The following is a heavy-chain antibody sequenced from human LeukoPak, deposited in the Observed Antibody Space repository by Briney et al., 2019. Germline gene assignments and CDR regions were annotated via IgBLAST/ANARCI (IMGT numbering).Heavy chain of an antibody. CDR2: IYYSGST. J-gene: IGHJ3*02. CDR3: ARDNFPLVGARGDDAFDI. CDR1: GGSISSSSYY. D-gene: IGHD1-26*01. V-gene: IGHV4-39*07. Sequence: SETLSLTCTVSGGSISSSSYYWGWIRQPPGKGLEWIGTIYYSGSTYYNPSLKSRVTISVDKSKNQFSLKLSSVTAADTAVYYCARDNFPLVGARGDDAFDIWGQGTMVTVSS.